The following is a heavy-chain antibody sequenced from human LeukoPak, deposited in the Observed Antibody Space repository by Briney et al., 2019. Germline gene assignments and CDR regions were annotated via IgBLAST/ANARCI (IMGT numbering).Heavy chain of an antibody. CDR1: GYSFTSYW. V-gene: IGHV5-51*01. J-gene: IGHJ5*02. Sequence: GESLKISCKGSGYSFTSYWIGWVRQMPGKGLEWMGIIYPGDSDTRYSPSFQGQVTISADKSISTAYLQWSSLKASDTAMYYCARPHMVRGVINWFDPWDQGTLATVSS. D-gene: IGHD3-10*01. CDR2: IYPGDSDT. CDR3: ARPHMVRGVINWFDP.